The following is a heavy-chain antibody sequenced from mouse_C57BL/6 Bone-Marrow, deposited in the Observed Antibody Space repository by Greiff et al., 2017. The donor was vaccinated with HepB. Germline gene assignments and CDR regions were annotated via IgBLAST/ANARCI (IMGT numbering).Heavy chain of an antibody. Sequence: VQLQQSGAELMKPGASVKLSCKATGYTFPGYWIEWVKQRPGHGLEWIGEILPGSGSTNYNEKFKGKATFTADTSSNTAYMQLSSLTTEDSALYYCATVYYYGSSPYYAMDYWGQGTSVTVSS. D-gene: IGHD1-1*01. J-gene: IGHJ4*01. V-gene: IGHV1-9*01. CDR3: ATVYYYGSSPYYAMDY. CDR2: ILPGSGST. CDR1: GYTFPGYW.